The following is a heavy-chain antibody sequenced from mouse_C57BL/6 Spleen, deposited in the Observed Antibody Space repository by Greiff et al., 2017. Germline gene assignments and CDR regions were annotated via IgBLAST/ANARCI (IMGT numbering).Heavy chain of an antibody. Sequence: QVQLKQPGAELVKPGASVKMSCKASGYTFTSYWITWVKQRPGQGLEWIGDIYPGSGSTNYNEKFKSKATLTVDTSSSTAYMQLSSLTSEDSAVYYCARRLYDYDDGYYFDYWGQGTTLTVSS. J-gene: IGHJ2*01. CDR2: IYPGSGST. V-gene: IGHV1-55*01. CDR1: GYTFTSYW. CDR3: ARRLYDYDDGYYFDY. D-gene: IGHD2-4*01.